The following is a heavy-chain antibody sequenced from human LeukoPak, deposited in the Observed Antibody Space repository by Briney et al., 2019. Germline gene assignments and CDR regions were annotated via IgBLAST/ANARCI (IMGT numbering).Heavy chain of an antibody. CDR1: GYTFIDYY. J-gene: IGHJ5*02. CDR2: VNPVSGRT. Sequence: ASVKVSCKTSGYTFIDYYMHWVREAPGQGLEWMGWVNPVSGRTSITQKFRDKITLTRDTSITTFYMEVTWLTSDDTAIYYCARAAHLDGSPYLIGPWGQGTLVTVSS. D-gene: IGHD1-26*01. V-gene: IGHV1-2*02. CDR3: ARAAHLDGSPYLIGP.